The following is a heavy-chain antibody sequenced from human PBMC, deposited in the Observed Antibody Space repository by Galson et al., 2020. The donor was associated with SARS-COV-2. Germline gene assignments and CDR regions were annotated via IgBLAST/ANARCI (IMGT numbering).Heavy chain of an antibody. Sequence: GESLKFSFPSSGFTFITYLMHWVRQAPGNGLVLFSRLNIDGSSTSYADSVKGRFTISRDNAKNTLYLQMYSLRAEDTAVYYCARYYYYSNLGGNWGQGTLVTVSS. CDR1: GFTFITYL. CDR3: ARYYYYSNLGGN. J-gene: IGHJ4*02. CDR2: LNIDGSST. D-gene: IGHD4-4*01. V-gene: IGHV3-74*01.